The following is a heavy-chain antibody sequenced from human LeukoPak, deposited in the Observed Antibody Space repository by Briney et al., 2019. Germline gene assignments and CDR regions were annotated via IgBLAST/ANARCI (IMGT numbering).Heavy chain of an antibody. CDR3: ARDASRSGSGYYTQTAPDNDY. D-gene: IGHD3-22*01. V-gene: IGHV1-46*03. Sequence: GASVKVSCKASGYTFTSYYMHWVRQATGQGLEWMGIINPSGGSTSYAQKFQGRVTMTRDTSTSTVYMELSSLKSEDTAVYYCARDASRSGSGYYTQTAPDNDYWGQGTLVTVSS. CDR2: INPSGGST. J-gene: IGHJ4*02. CDR1: GYTFTSYY.